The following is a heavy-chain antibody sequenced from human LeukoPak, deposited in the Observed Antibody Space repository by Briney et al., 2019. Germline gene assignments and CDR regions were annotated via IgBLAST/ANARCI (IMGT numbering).Heavy chain of an antibody. V-gene: IGHV4-39*01. D-gene: IGHD4-23*01. CDR3: ARLTLGNSLPDAFDI. CDR1: GGSISSSSYY. Sequence: SETLSLTCTVSGGSISSSSYYWGWIRQPPGKGLEWIGSIYYSGSTYYNPSLKSRVTISVDTSKNQFSLKLSSVTAADTAVYYCARLTLGNSLPDAFDIWGQGTMVTVSS. J-gene: IGHJ3*02. CDR2: IYYSGST.